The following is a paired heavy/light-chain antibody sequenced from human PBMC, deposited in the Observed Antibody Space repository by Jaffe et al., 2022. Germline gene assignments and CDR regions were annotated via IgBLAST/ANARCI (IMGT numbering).Heavy chain of an antibody. V-gene: IGHV4-34*01. J-gene: IGHJ3*02. Sequence: QVQLQQWGAGLLKPSETLSLTCAVYGGSFSGYYWSWIRQPPGKGLEWIGEINHSGSTNYNPSLKSRVTISVDTSKNQFSLKLSSVTAADTAVYYCARVLDIVVVPAAMQPPRLQFGDAFDIWGQGTMVTVSS. CDR3: ARVLDIVVVPAAMQPPRLQFGDAFDI. CDR1: GGSFSGYY. D-gene: IGHD2-2*01. CDR2: INHSGST.
Light chain of an antibody. J-gene: IGLJ3*02. CDR3: QSADSSGTTRV. CDR2: KDS. Sequence: SYELTQPPSVSVSPGQTARITCSGDALPKQYAYWYQQKPGQAPVLVIYKDSERPSGIPERFSGSSSGTTVTLTISGVQAEDEADYYCQSADSSGTTRVFGGGTKLTVL. V-gene: IGLV3-25*03. CDR1: ALPKQY.